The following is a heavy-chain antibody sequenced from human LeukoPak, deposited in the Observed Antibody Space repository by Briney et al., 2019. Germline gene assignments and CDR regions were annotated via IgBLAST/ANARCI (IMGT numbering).Heavy chain of an antibody. CDR3: ARDWLRSYYYYGMDV. V-gene: IGHV3-66*01. D-gene: IGHD5-12*01. J-gene: IGHJ6*02. CDR1: GFTVSSNY. Sequence: GGSLRLSCAASGFTVSSNYMSWVRQAPGKGLEWVSVIYSGGSTYYADSVKGRFTISRDNSKNTLYLQMNSLRAEDTAVYYCARDWLRSYYYYGMDVWGQGTTVTVSS. CDR2: IYSGGST.